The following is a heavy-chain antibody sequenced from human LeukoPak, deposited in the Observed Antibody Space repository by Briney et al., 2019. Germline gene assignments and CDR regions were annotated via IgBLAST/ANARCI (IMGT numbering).Heavy chain of an antibody. V-gene: IGHV4-30-2*01. CDR2: IYHSGST. Sequence: PSQTLSLTCAVSGGSISSGGYSWSWIRQPPGKGLEWIGYIYHSGSTYYNPSLKSRVTISVDRSKNQFSLKLSSVTAADTAVYYCARALSGSYFFDHWGQGTLVTVSS. CDR1: GGSISSGGYS. J-gene: IGHJ4*02. D-gene: IGHD1-26*01. CDR3: ARALSGSYFFDH.